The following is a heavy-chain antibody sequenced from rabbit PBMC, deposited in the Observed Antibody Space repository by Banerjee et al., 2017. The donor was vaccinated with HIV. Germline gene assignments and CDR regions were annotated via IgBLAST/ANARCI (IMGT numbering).Heavy chain of an antibody. D-gene: IGHD6-1*01. V-gene: IGHV1S43*01. CDR2: ISTSSGTT. CDR1: GFSFSSTDY. J-gene: IGHJ4*01. Sequence: QSLEESGGDLVKPGASLTLTCTASGFSFSSTDYMCWVRQAPGKGLELIACISTSSGTTWYANWVNGRFTISKSTSLNTVDLKMTSLTAADTATYFCARKDAAYADYGYTPYFNLWGPGTLVTVS. CDR3: ARKDAAYADYGYTPYFNL.